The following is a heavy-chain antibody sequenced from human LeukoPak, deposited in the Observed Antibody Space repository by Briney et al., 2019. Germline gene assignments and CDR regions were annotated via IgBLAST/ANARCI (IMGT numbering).Heavy chain of an antibody. CDR1: GYTFTGYY. Sequence: ASVKVSCKASGYTFTGYYMHWVRQAPGQGLEWMGWINPNSGGTNYAQKFQGRVTITRDTSISTAYMELSRLRSDDTAVYYCARPRYDFWSGYYFDYWGQGTLVTVSS. CDR3: ARPRYDFWSGYYFDY. V-gene: IGHV1-2*02. D-gene: IGHD3-3*01. J-gene: IGHJ4*02. CDR2: INPNSGGT.